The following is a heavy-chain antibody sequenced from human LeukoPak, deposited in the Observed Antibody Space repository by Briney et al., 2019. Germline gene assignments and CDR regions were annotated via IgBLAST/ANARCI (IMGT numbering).Heavy chain of an antibody. J-gene: IGHJ4*02. CDR2: INPNSGGT. Sequence: ASVKVSCKASGYTFTGYYMHWVRQAPGQGLEWMGWINPNSGGTNYAQKFQGRVTMTRDTSISTAYMELSRLRSDDTAVYYCARTEGWELRHAPNYFDYWGQGTLVTVSS. V-gene: IGHV1-2*02. CDR1: GYTFTGYY. CDR3: ARTEGWELRHAPNYFDY. D-gene: IGHD1-26*01.